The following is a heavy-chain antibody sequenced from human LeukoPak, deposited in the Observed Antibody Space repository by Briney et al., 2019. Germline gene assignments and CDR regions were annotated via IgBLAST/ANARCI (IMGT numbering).Heavy chain of an antibody. Sequence: GGSLRLSCAASGFTFSLYAMSWVRQTPGKGLEWISTISGSGDNTYYAESVKGRFTISRDNSRNTLYLRMKSLRAEDTAMYYCAKGFRVDYWGQGTLVTVSS. J-gene: IGHJ4*02. CDR2: ISGSGDNT. D-gene: IGHD5-24*01. V-gene: IGHV3-23*01. CDR3: AKGFRVDY. CDR1: GFTFSLYA.